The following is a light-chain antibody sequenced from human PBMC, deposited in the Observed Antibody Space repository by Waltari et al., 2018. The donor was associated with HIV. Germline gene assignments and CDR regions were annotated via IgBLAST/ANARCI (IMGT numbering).Light chain of an antibody. CDR2: DAS. V-gene: IGKV1-39*01. Sequence: DIQMTQSPSSLSASVGDRVTIPCRASQGITTSLNWYQHKPGKAPKVLIYDASSLQTGVPSRFSGSGSGTDFTLTISGLQPEDFATYYCQQSYTTVTFGGGTKVEIK. CDR3: QQSYTTVT. CDR1: QGITTS. J-gene: IGKJ4*01.